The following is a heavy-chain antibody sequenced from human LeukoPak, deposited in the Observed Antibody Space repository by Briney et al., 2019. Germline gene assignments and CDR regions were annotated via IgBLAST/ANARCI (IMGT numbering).Heavy chain of an antibody. CDR3: ARDKGSDGIDF. V-gene: IGHV3-48*03. J-gene: IGHJ4*02. CDR1: GFTFSSYE. CDR2: IRSGGTTI. Sequence: PGGSLRLSCAASGFTFSSYEMNWVRQAPGKGLQWISYIRSGGTTIYYADSVNGRFTISRDDAENSLYLQMNSLRAEDTAVYYCARDKGSDGIDFWGQGTLVTVSS. D-gene: IGHD1-26*01.